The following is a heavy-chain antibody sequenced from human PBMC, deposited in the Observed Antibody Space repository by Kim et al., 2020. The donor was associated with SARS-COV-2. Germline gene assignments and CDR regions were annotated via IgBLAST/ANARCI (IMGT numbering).Heavy chain of an antibody. CDR2: IYYSGST. D-gene: IGHD6-13*01. V-gene: IGHV4-59*01. Sequence: SETLSLTCTVSGGSISTYYWSWIRQPPGKGLEWIGYIYYSGSTNYNPSLKSRVTISVDTSKNQFSLKLSSVTAADTAVYYCARDGGSWYLDYWGQGTLVTVSS. CDR1: GGSISTYY. J-gene: IGHJ4*02. CDR3: ARDGGSWYLDY.